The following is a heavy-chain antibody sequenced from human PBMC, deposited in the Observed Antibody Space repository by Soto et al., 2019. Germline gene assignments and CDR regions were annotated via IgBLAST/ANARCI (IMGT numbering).Heavy chain of an antibody. CDR1: GFTFSSYG. CDR2: IWYDGSNK. J-gene: IGHJ6*02. CDR3: AREGTGCSSTSCWNIQTYYYYYGMDV. Sequence: GGSLRLSCAASGFTFSSYGMHWVRQAPGKGLEWVAVIWYDGSNKYYADSVKGRFTISRDNSKNTLYLQMNSLRAEDTAVYYCAREGTGCSSTSCWNIQTYYYYYGMDVWGQGTTVTVSS. V-gene: IGHV3-33*01. D-gene: IGHD2-2*01.